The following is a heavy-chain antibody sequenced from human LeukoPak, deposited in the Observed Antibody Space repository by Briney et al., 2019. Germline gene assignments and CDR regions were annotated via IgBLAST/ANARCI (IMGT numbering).Heavy chain of an antibody. D-gene: IGHD6-13*01. CDR1: GLTFSSYE. CDR3: ARDFFLAALDY. V-gene: IGHV3-48*03. CDR2: ISSSGSTI. J-gene: IGHJ4*02. Sequence: GGSLRLSCAASGLTFSSYEMNWVRQAPGKGLEWVSYISSSGSTIHYADSVKGRFTISRDNAKNSLYLQMNSLRAEDTAVYYCARDFFLAALDYWGQGTLVTVSS.